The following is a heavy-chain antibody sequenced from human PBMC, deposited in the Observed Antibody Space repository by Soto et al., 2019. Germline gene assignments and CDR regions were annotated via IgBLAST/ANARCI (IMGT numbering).Heavy chain of an antibody. CDR3: AKGSDFWSGPYYYYGMDV. D-gene: IGHD3-3*01. V-gene: IGHV3-43*01. Sequence: GGSPRLSLAGPGFTLGDFNLPWGPPTPGEGLEWVSLISWDGGSTYYADSVKGRFTISRDNSKNSLYLQMNSLRTEDTALYYCAKGSDFWSGPYYYYGMDVWGQGTTVTVSS. CDR1: GFTLGDFN. J-gene: IGHJ6*02. CDR2: ISWDGGST.